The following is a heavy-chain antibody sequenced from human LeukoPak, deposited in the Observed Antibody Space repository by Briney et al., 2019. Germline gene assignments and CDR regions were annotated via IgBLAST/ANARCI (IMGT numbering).Heavy chain of an antibody. D-gene: IGHD3-22*01. Sequence: PGGSLRLSCAASGFTFSNAWMNWVRQAPGQGLEWVGRIKSKRDGGTTDYAAPVKGRFTISRDDSKNTLFLLMNRLKTEDTAVYYCTTDRGLYDSSGYYYFATDIWGQGTMVTVSS. J-gene: IGHJ3*02. CDR2: IKSKRDGGTT. CDR1: GFTFSNAW. CDR3: TTDRGLYDSSGYYYFATDI. V-gene: IGHV3-15*01.